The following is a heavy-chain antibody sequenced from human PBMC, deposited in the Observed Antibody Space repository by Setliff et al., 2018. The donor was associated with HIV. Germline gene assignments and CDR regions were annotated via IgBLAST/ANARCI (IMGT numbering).Heavy chain of an antibody. V-gene: IGHV4-39*07. Sequence: PSETLSLTCTVYGGSISTSSYYWAWIRQPPGKGLEWIGEIDHRGRPKYNPSLNSRVTMSVDKSRNQFSLKVSSVTAADTAVYYCARDVPWGDYYYYMDVWGKGTTVTVSS. J-gene: IGHJ6*03. CDR2: IDHRGRP. D-gene: IGHD3-16*01. CDR3: ARDVPWGDYYYYMDV. CDR1: GGSISTSSYY.